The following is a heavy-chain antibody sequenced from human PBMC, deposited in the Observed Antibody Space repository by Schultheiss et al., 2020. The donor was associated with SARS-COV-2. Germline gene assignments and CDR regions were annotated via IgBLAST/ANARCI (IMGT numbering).Heavy chain of an antibody. V-gene: IGHV3-33*01. Sequence: GGSLRLSCAASGFTFSSYGMHWVRQAPGKGLEWVAVIWYDGSNKYYADSVKGRFTISRDNSKNTLYLQMNSLRAEDTAVYYCATGGDYVPFDYWGQGTLVTVSS. CDR2: IWYDGSNK. D-gene: IGHD4-17*01. CDR3: ATGGDYVPFDY. J-gene: IGHJ4*02. CDR1: GFTFSSYG.